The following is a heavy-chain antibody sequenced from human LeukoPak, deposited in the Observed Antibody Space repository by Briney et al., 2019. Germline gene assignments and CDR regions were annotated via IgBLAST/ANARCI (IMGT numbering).Heavy chain of an antibody. CDR1: GGTFSSYA. D-gene: IGHD3-10*01. CDR2: IIPILGIA. CDR3: ARDRPSMVRGVIHYYFDY. Sequence: SVKVSCKASGGTFSSYAISWVRQAPGQGLEWMGRIIPILGIANYAQKFQGRATITADKSTSTAYMELSSLRSEDTAVYYCARDRPSMVRGVIHYYFDYWGQGTLVTVSS. V-gene: IGHV1-69*04. J-gene: IGHJ4*02.